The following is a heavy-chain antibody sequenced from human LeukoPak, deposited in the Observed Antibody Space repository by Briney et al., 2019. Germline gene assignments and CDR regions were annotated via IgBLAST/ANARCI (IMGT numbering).Heavy chain of an antibody. J-gene: IGHJ4*02. CDR1: GYTFTDYY. V-gene: IGHV1-2*02. Sequence: ASVKVSCKASGYTFTDYYMHWVRQAPGQGLEWMGWLKPNSGDTNYAQKFQGRVSMTRDSSISTAYMDLSDLRSDDTAVYSCARGRNIEMTTMSGGSDYWGQGTLVTVSS. CDR3: ARGRNIEMTTMSGGSDY. CDR2: LKPNSGDT. D-gene: IGHD5-24*01.